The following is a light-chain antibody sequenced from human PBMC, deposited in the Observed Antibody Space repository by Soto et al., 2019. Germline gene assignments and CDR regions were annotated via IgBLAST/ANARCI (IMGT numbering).Light chain of an antibody. V-gene: IGLV2-14*01. Sequence: QSVLTQPASVSGSPGQSITISCTGTSSDIGAYNFVSWYQQHPGKAPKLMIYEVFNRPSGVSDRFSGSKSGNTASLTISGLQTEDEADYYCSAFTNSSALYVFGTGTKVTVL. CDR1: SSDIGAYNF. CDR3: SAFTNSSALYV. CDR2: EVF. J-gene: IGLJ1*01.